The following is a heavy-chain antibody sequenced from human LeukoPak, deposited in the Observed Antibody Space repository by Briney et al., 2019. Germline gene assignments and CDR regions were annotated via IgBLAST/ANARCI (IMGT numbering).Heavy chain of an antibody. D-gene: IGHD3-10*01. CDR3: VRHVGGTTYDH. Sequence: SETLSLTCTVSGGSIISCYWSWIRQPPGMRLEWIGYISSAGSTIYNSSLKSRVTISVDTPNNRFSLNLHSVTAADTAVYYCVRHVGGTTYDHWGQGILVTVSS. J-gene: IGHJ4*02. CDR1: GGSIISCY. CDR2: ISSAGST. V-gene: IGHV4-59*08.